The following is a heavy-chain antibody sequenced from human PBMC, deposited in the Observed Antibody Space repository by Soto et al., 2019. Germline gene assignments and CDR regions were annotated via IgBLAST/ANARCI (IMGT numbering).Heavy chain of an antibody. CDR2: ISDYNGDT. CDR3: AREVRVDAPTRDYYYYYGMDV. J-gene: IGHJ6*02. V-gene: IGHV1-18*01. D-gene: IGHD5-18*01. CDR1: GYMFTSYG. Sequence: GASVKVSCKASGYMFTSYGISWVRQAPGQGLEWMGWISDYNGDTSYAQKLQGRVTLTTDTSTSTAYMELRSLRSGDTAVYYCAREVRVDAPTRDYYYYYGMDVWGQGTTVTVSS.